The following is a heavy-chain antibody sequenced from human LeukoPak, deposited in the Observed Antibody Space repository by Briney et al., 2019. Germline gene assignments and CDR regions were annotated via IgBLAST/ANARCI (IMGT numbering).Heavy chain of an antibody. Sequence: PGTSLRLSCAASGFTFSSYGMHWVRQAPGKGLEWVAVIWYDGSNKFYADSVKGRFTISRDNSKNTLYLQMNSLRAEDTAVYYCAKGFLTGYLYYFDYWGQGTLVTVSS. D-gene: IGHD3-9*01. V-gene: IGHV3-33*06. CDR3: AKGFLTGYLYYFDY. J-gene: IGHJ4*02. CDR1: GFTFSSYG. CDR2: IWYDGSNK.